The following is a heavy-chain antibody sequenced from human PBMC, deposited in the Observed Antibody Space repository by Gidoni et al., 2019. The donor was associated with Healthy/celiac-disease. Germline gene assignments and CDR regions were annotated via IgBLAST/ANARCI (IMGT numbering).Heavy chain of an antibody. CDR3: ARGGLFSGPAIMYYYYYGMDV. CDR1: GSTFTANS. D-gene: IGHD3-16*01. J-gene: IGHJ6*02. Sequence: QVQLVQSGAEVKKPGASVKVSCRASGSTFTANSISLVRQAPGQGLEGMGWINANSGGTNYAQKFQGWVTMTRDTSISTAYMELSRLRSDDTAVYYCARGGLFSGPAIMYYYYYGMDVWGQGTTVTVSS. CDR2: INANSGGT. V-gene: IGHV1-2*04.